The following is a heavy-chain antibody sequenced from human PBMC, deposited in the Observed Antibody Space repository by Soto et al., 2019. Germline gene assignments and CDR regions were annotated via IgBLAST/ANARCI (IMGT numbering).Heavy chain of an antibody. CDR2: ISPYNGNT. D-gene: IGHD1-26*01. CDR1: WYTFTRYG. CDR3: ARESPSGSYSDY. J-gene: IGHJ4*02. V-gene: IGHV1-18*01. Sequence: GAAGKVSSEASWYTFTRYGIGWGRPAPGQGLEWMGWISPYNGNTNYAQKLQGRVTMTTDTSTSTAYMELRSLRSDDTAVYYCARESPSGSYSDYSGQGTLVTVSS.